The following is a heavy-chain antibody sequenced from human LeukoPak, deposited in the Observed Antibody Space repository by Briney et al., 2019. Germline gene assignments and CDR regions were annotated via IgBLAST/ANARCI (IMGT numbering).Heavy chain of an antibody. CDR1: GFIFSSYS. J-gene: IGHJ4*02. CDR2: ITNSSRYI. CDR3: ARDRTRIVGATTCPDY. Sequence: GGSLRLSCAASGFIFSSYSMNWVRQAPGEGLEWVSPITNSSRYIYYADSVKGRFTISRDNAKNSLYLQMNSLRAEDTAVYYCARDRTRIVGATTCPDYWGQGTLVTVSS. D-gene: IGHD1-26*01. V-gene: IGHV3-21*01.